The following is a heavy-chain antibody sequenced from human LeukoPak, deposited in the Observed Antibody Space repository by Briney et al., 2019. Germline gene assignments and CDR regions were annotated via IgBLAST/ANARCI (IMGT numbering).Heavy chain of an antibody. CDR1: GGSLSSGGYY. V-gene: IGHV4-61*08. Sequence: SQTLSLTCTVSGGSLSSGGYYWDWIRQPPGKGLEGIGYFSYSGSTSYNPSLKSRVTISVDTSKSQFSLKLSAVSAADTAVYYCARRGSGSYYIDYWGQGTLVTVSS. CDR2: FSYSGST. D-gene: IGHD3-10*01. CDR3: ARRGSGSYYIDY. J-gene: IGHJ4*02.